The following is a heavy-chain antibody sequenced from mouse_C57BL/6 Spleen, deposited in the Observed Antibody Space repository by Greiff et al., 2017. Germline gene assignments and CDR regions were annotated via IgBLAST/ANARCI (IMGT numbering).Heavy chain of an antibody. CDR1: GFTFSDYG. J-gene: IGHJ2*01. V-gene: IGHV5-17*01. CDR2: ISSGSSTI. Sequence: EVTLVESGGGLVKPGGSLKLSCAASGFTFSDYGMHWVRQAPEKGLEWVAYISSGSSTIYYADTVKGRFTISRDNAKNTLFLQMTSLRSEDTAMYYCARGGAYYFDYWGQGTTLTVSS. CDR3: ARGGAYYFDY.